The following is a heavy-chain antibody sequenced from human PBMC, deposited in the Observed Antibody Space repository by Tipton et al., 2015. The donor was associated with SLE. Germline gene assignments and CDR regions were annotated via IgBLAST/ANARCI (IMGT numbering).Heavy chain of an antibody. D-gene: IGHD1-26*01. CDR3: ARGGGSYYDHAFDI. V-gene: IGHV3-23*01. J-gene: IGHJ3*02. CDR2: ISGSGGST. Sequence: SLRLSRAASGFTFSSYAMSWVRLAPGKGLEWVSAISGSGGSTYYADSVKGRVTISRDNSKNTLYLQMNSLRAEDTAVYYCARGGGSYYDHAFDIWGQGTMVTVSS. CDR1: GFTFSSYA.